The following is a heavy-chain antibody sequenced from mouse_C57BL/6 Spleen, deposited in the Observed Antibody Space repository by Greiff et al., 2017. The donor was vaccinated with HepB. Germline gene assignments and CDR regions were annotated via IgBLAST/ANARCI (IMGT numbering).Heavy chain of an antibody. CDR2: ISDGGSYT. V-gene: IGHV5-4*01. J-gene: IGHJ4*01. D-gene: IGHD1-1*01. CDR3: AYGSSSYYAMDY. CDR1: GFTFSSYA. Sequence: EVQLVESGGGLVKPGGSLKLSCAASGFTFSSYAMSWVRQTPEKRLEWVATISDGGSYTYYPDNVKGRFTISRDNAKNNLYLQMSHLKSEDTAMYYCAYGSSSYYAMDYWGQGTSVTVSS.